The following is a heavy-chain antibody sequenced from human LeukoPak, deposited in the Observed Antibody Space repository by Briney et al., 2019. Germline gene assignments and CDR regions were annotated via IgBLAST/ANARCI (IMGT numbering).Heavy chain of an antibody. J-gene: IGHJ4*02. CDR1: GYTFTVYY. CDR3: AREREWEVELRRVFDY. V-gene: IGHV1-2*06. D-gene: IGHD1-7*01. CDR2: INPNSGDT. Sequence: GASVTVSFKTSGYTFTVYYMHWVRQAPGQGLEWMGRINPNSGDTNYAQKFQGRVTMTRDTSISTAYMELSRLRSDDTAVYYCAREREWEVELRRVFDYWGQGTLVTVSS.